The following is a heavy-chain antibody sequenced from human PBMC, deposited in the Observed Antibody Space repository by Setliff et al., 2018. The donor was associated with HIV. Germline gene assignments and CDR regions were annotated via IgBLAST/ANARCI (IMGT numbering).Heavy chain of an antibody. D-gene: IGHD1-1*01. CDR1: GESLSGYH. Sequence: SETLSLTCAVYGESLSGYHWSWLRQPPGKGLEWLGEINHSGTTNYNASLNRRVTISVDTSKNQFSLKLGSVTAADTAMYYCARGLGEMGTKIGNYFDYWGQGTLVTVSS. CDR2: INHSGTT. V-gene: IGHV4-34*01. J-gene: IGHJ4*02. CDR3: ARGLGEMGTKIGNYFDY.